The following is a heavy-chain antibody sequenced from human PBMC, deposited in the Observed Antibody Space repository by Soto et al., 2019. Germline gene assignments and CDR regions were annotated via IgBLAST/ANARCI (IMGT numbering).Heavy chain of an antibody. Sequence: EVHLVESGGGLVQPGGSLRLSCAASGFTFTTYYMHWVRQAPGKGLVWVSRISGDGSSTDYADSVKGRFTPSRDNARNTLSLQMSSLRVEDTAVYYCARGGRGGFDYWGQGVLVPVSS. D-gene: IGHD3-16*01. CDR1: GFTFTTYY. J-gene: IGHJ4*02. V-gene: IGHV3-74*01. CDR3: ARGGRGGFDY. CDR2: ISGDGSST.